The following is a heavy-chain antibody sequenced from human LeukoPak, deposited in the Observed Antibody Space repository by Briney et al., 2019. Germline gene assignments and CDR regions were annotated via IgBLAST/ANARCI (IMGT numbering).Heavy chain of an antibody. D-gene: IGHD3-10*01. CDR3: ASLRLWLGEITDY. J-gene: IGHJ4*02. CDR2: IYSGGST. Sequence: PGGSLRLSCAASGLTVSSNYMSWVRQAPGKGLEWVSVIYSGGSTYYADSVKGRFTISRDNSKNTLYLQMNSLRAEDTAVYYCASLRLWLGEITDYWGQGTLVTVSS. V-gene: IGHV3-53*01. CDR1: GLTVSSNY.